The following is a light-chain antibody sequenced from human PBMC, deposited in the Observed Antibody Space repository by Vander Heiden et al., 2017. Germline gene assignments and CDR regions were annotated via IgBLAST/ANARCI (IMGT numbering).Light chain of an antibody. CDR1: QSLISSDGNTY. CDR2: KVS. J-gene: IGKJ2*01. CDR3: FQHTHWPPYT. V-gene: IGKV2-30*01. Sequence: DVVMTQSPLSLPVTLGQPASISCRSSQSLISSDGNTYLNWFHQRPGQSPRRLMYKVSNRDSGVPDRFSGSGSGTDFTLRISRVEAEDVGVYYCFQHTHWPPYTFGQGTKLEIK.